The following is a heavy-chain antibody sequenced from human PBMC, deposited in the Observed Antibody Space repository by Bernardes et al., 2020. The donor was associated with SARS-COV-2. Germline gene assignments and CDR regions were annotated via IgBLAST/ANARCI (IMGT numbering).Heavy chain of an antibody. CDR2: IYPHDSDT. V-gene: IGHV5-51*01. CDR3: ARPAYSFDYGY. D-gene: IGHD3-16*01. CDR1: GDNVATYW. Sequence: GEYLKSSGTGSGDNVATYWIGWVRHIPGKGLEWMGVIYPHDSDTRYSPSFQGQVTISADKSISTAYLQWSSLKASDTAMYYCARPAYSFDYGYWGQGTLVTVSS. J-gene: IGHJ4*02.